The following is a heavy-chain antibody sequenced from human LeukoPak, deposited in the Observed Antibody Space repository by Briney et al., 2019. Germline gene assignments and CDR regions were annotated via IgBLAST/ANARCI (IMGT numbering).Heavy chain of an antibody. CDR2: INHSGST. V-gene: IGHV4-34*01. CDR3: ADYDSSGRDY. J-gene: IGHJ4*02. D-gene: IGHD3-22*01. CDR1: GGSFSGYY. Sequence: SEPLSLTCAVYGGSFSGYYWSWIRQPPGKGLEWIGEINHSGSTNYNPSLKSRVTISVDTSKNQFSLKLSSVTAADTAVYYCADYDSSGRDYWGQGTLVTVSS.